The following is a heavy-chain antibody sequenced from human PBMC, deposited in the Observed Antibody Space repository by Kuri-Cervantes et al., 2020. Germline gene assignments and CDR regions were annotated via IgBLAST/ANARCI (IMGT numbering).Heavy chain of an antibody. Sequence: GGSLRLSCAASGFVFSNYGMHWVRQAAGKGLEWVAVIWYDGSNKYYADSVKGRFTISRDNSKNTLYLQMNSLRAEDTAVYYCARDGDYGDYTAWGQGTTVTVSS. J-gene: IGHJ6*02. CDR3: ARDGDYGDYTA. CDR1: GFVFSNYG. D-gene: IGHD4-17*01. CDR2: IWYDGSNK. V-gene: IGHV3-33*01.